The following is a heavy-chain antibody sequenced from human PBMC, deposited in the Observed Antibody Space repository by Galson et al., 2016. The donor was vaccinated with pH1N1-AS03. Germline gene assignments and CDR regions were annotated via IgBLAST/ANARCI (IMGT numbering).Heavy chain of an antibody. CDR3: AKSTWIRGSGYNGVLDF. Sequence: SLRLSCPASGFSFNRSAMIWFRPAPGKGLEWVSSLSGTGLSAYYADSEKGRFSITRANSKRTVDLHLTGLRVEGTAVYYCAKSTWIRGSGYNGVLDFWGQGTLVTVSS. J-gene: IGHJ4*02. V-gene: IGHV3-23*01. D-gene: IGHD6-19*01. CDR1: GFSFNRSA. CDR2: LSGTGLSA.